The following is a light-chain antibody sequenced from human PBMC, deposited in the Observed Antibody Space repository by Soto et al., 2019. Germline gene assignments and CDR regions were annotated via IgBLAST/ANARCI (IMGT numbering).Light chain of an antibody. CDR3: SSYTTSSTLEV. CDR1: SSDVGGYKF. J-gene: IGLJ1*01. V-gene: IGLV2-14*01. Sequence: QSVLTQPASVSGSPGQSITISCTGTSSDVGGYKFVSWYQQHPGKVPRLMIYEVSNRPSGVSNRFSGSKSGNTASLTISGLQAEDEADYSCSSYTTSSTLEVFGPGTKVTVL. CDR2: EVS.